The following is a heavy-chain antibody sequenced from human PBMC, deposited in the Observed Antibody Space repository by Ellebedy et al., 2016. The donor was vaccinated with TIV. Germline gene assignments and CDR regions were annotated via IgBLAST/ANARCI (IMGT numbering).Heavy chain of an antibody. CDR2: VKQDGSEE. Sequence: GGSLRLSCEASGFTFSNYWITWVRQAPGKGLEWVANVKQDGSEENYVDSVKGRFSISRDNTKNSLYVQMNSLRPEDTAVYYCARDQWLGRAYYFDYWGRGTLVTVSS. CDR1: GFTFSNYW. J-gene: IGHJ4*02. V-gene: IGHV3-7*01. D-gene: IGHD6-19*01. CDR3: ARDQWLGRAYYFDY.